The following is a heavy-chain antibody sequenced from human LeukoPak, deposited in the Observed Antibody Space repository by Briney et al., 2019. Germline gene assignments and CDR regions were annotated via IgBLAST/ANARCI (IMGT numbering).Heavy chain of an antibody. V-gene: IGHV1-69*06. Sequence: GASVKVSCKASGYTFTSYYMHWVRQAPGQGLEWMGGIIPIFGTANYAQKFQGRVTITADKSTSTAYMELSSLRSEDTAVYYCARGVRIAGPFDYWGQGTLVTVSS. CDR2: IIPIFGTA. CDR1: GYTFTSYY. J-gene: IGHJ4*02. D-gene: IGHD6-13*01. CDR3: ARGVRIAGPFDY.